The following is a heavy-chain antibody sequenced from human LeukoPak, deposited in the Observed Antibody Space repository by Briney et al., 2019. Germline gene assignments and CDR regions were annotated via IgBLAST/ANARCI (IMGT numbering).Heavy chain of an antibody. J-gene: IGHJ4*02. D-gene: IGHD3-22*01. CDR2: IYYSGST. CDR1: GGSISNYY. Sequence: ASETLSLTCTVSGGSISNYYWSWIRQPPGEGLEWIGYIYYSGSTNYNPSLKSRVTISVDTSKNQFSLKLSSVTAADTAVYYCARQGRDHYYDYWGQGTLVTVSS. V-gene: IGHV4-59*01. CDR3: ARQGRDHYYDY.